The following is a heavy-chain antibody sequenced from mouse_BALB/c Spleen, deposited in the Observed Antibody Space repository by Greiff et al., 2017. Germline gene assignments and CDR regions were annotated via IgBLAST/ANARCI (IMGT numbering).Heavy chain of an antibody. CDR1: GFNIKDYY. CDR2: IDPENGDT. V-gene: IGHV14-4*02. Sequence: EVQLQQSGAELVRSGASVKLSCTASGFNIKDYYMHWVKQRPEQGLEWIGWIDPENGDTEYAPKFQGKATMTADTSSNTAYLQLSSLTSEDTAVYYYNRDYGSSYDYYAMDYWGQGTSVTVSS. J-gene: IGHJ4*01. CDR3: NRDYGSSYDYYAMDY. D-gene: IGHD1-1*01.